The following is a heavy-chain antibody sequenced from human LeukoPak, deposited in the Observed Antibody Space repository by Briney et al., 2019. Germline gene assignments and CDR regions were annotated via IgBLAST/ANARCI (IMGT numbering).Heavy chain of an antibody. CDR1: GFTFSSYS. CDR2: ISSSSSTI. D-gene: IGHD3-22*01. V-gene: IGHV3-48*04. Sequence: GGSLRLSCAASGFTFSSYSMNWVRQAPGKGLEWVSYISSSSSTIYYADSVKARFTISRDNAKNSLYLQMNSLRAEDTAVYYCARGRIAKIVVVHSFSYGMDVWGQGTTVTVSS. J-gene: IGHJ6*02. CDR3: ARGRIAKIVVVHSFSYGMDV.